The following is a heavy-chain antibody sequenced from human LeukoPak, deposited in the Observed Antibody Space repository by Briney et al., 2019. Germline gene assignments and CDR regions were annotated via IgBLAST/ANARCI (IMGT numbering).Heavy chain of an antibody. Sequence: PSETLSLTCAVYGGSFSGYYWSWIRQPPGKGLEWIGEINHSGSTNYNPSLKSRVTISVDTSKNQFSLKLSSVTAADTAVYYCARGAIVVVPAARTYWLDPWGQGTLVTVSS. CDR1: GGSFSGYY. V-gene: IGHV4-34*01. D-gene: IGHD2-2*01. CDR3: ARGAIVVVPAARTYWLDP. J-gene: IGHJ5*02. CDR2: INHSGST.